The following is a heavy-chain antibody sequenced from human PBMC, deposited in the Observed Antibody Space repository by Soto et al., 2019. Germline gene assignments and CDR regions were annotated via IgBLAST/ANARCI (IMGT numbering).Heavy chain of an antibody. Sequence: NPSETLSLTCSVSGGSITSGGFFWSWVRQAPGEGLELIAYIYYSGYTYYHPSRKSRLSRSMDTSKNQFSLRWSSVTAADTSVYYCARGSSPHYGMDVWGQGTTVTVS. D-gene: IGHD6-6*01. CDR2: IYYSGYT. CDR3: ARGSSPHYGMDV. V-gene: IGHV4-31*03. J-gene: IGHJ6*02. CDR1: GGSITSGGFF.